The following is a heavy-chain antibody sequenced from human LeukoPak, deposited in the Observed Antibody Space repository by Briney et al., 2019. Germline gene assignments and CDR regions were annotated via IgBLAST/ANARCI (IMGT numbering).Heavy chain of an antibody. J-gene: IGHJ3*02. CDR3: AKDSGVGMATTFSILDI. Sequence: GGSLRLSCAASGFTFRNYGMHWVRQAPGKGLEWVAFLRYDGSNTYYADSVKGRFTISRDNTKNTLYLQMNSLRAEDTAVYYCAKDSGVGMATTFSILDIWGQGTMVTVSS. D-gene: IGHD5-24*01. V-gene: IGHV3-30*02. CDR1: GFTFRNYG. CDR2: LRYDGSNT.